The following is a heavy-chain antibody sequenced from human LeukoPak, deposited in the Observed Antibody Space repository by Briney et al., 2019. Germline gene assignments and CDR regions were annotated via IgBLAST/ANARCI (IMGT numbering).Heavy chain of an antibody. Sequence: GGSLRLSCAASRFTFSSSAMSWVRQAPGKGLEWVSSISSSSSYIYYADSVKGRFTISRDNAKNSLYLQMNSLRAEDTAVYYCASLVVPAATSALYYYYGMDVWGQGTTVTVSS. CDR3: ASLVVPAATSALYYYYGMDV. CDR2: ISSSSSYI. D-gene: IGHD2-2*01. V-gene: IGHV3-21*01. J-gene: IGHJ6*02. CDR1: RFTFSSSA.